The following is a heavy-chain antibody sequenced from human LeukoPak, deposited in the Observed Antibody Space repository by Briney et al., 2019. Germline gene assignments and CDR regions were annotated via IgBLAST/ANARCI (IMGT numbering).Heavy chain of an antibody. D-gene: IGHD4-17*01. V-gene: IGHV3-30-3*01. CDR2: ISYDGSNK. CDR1: GFTFSSYA. Sequence: GGSLRLSCAASGFTFSSYAMHWVRPAPGKGLERVAVISYDGSNKYYADSVKGRFTISRDNSKNTLYLQMNSLRAEDTAVYYCARVPSARDYGDYAWFDYWGQGTLVTVSS. CDR3: ARVPSARDYGDYAWFDY. J-gene: IGHJ4*02.